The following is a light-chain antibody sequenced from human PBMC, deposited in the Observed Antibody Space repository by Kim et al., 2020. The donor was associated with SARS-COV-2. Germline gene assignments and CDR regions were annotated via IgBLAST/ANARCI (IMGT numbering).Light chain of an antibody. J-gene: IGKJ1*01. V-gene: IGKV3-15*01. CDR3: QQYNNWPPWT. CDR1: QSVSSN. CDR2: GAS. Sequence: SPGERATLSCRASQSVSSNLAWYQQKPGQAPRLLIYGASTRATGIPARFSDSRSGTEFTLTISSLQSEDFAVYYCQQYNNWPPWTFGQGTKVDIK.